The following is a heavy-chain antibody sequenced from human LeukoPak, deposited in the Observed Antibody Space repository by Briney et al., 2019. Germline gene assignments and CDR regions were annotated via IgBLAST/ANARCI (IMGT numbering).Heavy chain of an antibody. CDR1: EFTFSSYA. Sequence: PGGSLRLSCVASEFTFSSYAMTWVRQAPGKGLQWVSGLSASGGRTYYADSVKGRFTISRDNAKNTLYLQMNSLRADDTAVYYCARSRWLDAFDYWGQGTLVTVSS. V-gene: IGHV3-23*01. J-gene: IGHJ4*02. CDR2: LSASGGRT. CDR3: ARSRWLDAFDY. D-gene: IGHD6-19*01.